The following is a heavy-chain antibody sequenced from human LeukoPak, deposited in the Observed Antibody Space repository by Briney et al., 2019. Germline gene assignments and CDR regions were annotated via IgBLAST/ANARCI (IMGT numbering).Heavy chain of an antibody. D-gene: IGHD3-10*01. J-gene: IGHJ4*02. CDR3: ARGGGQTSRYYYGSGSYGPDDY. CDR2: ISSSSSYI. CDR1: GFTFSSYS. V-gene: IGHV3-21*01. Sequence: PGGSLRLSCAASGFTFSSYSMNWVRQAPGKGLEWVSSISSSSSYIYYADSVKGRFTISRDNAKNSLYLQMNSLRAEDTAVYYCARGGGQTSRYYYGSGSYGPDDYWGQGTLVTVSS.